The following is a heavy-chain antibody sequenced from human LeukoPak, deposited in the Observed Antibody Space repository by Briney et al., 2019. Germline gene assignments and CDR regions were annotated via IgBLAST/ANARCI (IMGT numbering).Heavy chain of an antibody. CDR2: IRYDGSNK. V-gene: IGHV3-30*02. J-gene: IGHJ3*02. Sequence: GGSLRLSCVASGFTFSSHGMHWVRQAPGKGLEWVAFIRYDGSNKYYADSVKGRFTISRDNSKNTLYLQMNSLRAEDTAVYYCARDGLGAAAFDIWGQGTMVTVSS. CDR1: GFTFSSHG. D-gene: IGHD3/OR15-3a*01. CDR3: ARDGLGAAAFDI.